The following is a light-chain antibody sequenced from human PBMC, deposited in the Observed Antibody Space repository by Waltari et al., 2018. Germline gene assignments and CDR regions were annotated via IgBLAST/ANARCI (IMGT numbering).Light chain of an antibody. CDR3: GTWDSSLDSYV. Sequence: QSVLTQPPSVSAAPGQKVTVSCSGTTANIGNYYGYCYQHLPGTAPKLLIFDNSQRPSGIPERFSGSKSGTSATLGITGLQTGDEADYYCGTWDSSLDSYVFGSGSKVTVL. CDR2: DNS. J-gene: IGLJ1*01. V-gene: IGLV1-51*01. CDR1: TANIGNYY.